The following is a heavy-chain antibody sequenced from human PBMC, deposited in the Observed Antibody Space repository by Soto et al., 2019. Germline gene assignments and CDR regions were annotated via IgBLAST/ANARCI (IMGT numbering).Heavy chain of an antibody. Sequence: KVSCKASGDTFSIYAFSWVRQAPGQGLEWMGGIIPMFGTVNYAQRFQGRVTITADKSTSTAYMELSSLRSEDTAVYYCARGTTGTTPFGYWGQGTLVTVSS. CDR3: ARGTTGTTPFGY. CDR2: IIPMFGTV. J-gene: IGHJ4*02. V-gene: IGHV1-69*06. D-gene: IGHD1-1*01. CDR1: GDTFSIYA.